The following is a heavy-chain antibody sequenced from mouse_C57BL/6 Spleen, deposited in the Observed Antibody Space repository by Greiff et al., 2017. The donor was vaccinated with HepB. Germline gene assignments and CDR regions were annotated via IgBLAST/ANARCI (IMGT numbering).Heavy chain of an antibody. V-gene: IGHV1-19*01. D-gene: IGHD2-1*01. CDR2: INPYNGGT. CDR1: GYTFTDYY. CDR3: ARRNYGNPDY. J-gene: IGHJ2*01. Sequence: VQLKQSGPVLVKPGASVKMSCKASGYTFTDYYMNWVKQSHGKSLEWIGVINPYNGGTSYNQKFKGKATLTVDKSSSTAYMELNSLTSEDSAVYYCARRNYGNPDYWGQGTTLTVSS.